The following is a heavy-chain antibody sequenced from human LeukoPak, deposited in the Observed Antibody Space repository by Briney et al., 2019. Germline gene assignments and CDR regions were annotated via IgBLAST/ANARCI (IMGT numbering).Heavy chain of an antibody. D-gene: IGHD3-22*01. J-gene: IGHJ3*02. CDR2: ISISGSTI. CDR1: GFTFSDYY. CDR3: ARMMTPRLYCDSSGYYYGAFDI. V-gene: IGHV3-11*01. Sequence: GGSLRLSCAASGFTFSDYYMNWIRQAPGKGLEWVSYISISGSTIYYADSVKGRFTISRDNARKSLYLQMTGLRAEDTAVYYCARMMTPRLYCDSSGYYYGAFDIWGQGTLVTVSS.